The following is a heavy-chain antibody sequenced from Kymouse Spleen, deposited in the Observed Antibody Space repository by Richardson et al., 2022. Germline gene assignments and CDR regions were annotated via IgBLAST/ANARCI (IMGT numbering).Heavy chain of an antibody. CDR2: INHSGST. V-gene: IGHV4-34*01. J-gene: IGHJ4*02. Sequence: QVQLQQWGAGLLKPSETLSLTCAVYGGSFSGYYWSWIRQPPGKGLEWIGEINHSGSTNYNPSLKSRVTISVDTSKNQFSLKLSSVTAADTAVYYCARGRSYDILTGIDYWGQGTLVTVSS. CDR1: GGSFSGYY. CDR3: ARGRSYDILTGIDY. D-gene: IGHD3-9*01.